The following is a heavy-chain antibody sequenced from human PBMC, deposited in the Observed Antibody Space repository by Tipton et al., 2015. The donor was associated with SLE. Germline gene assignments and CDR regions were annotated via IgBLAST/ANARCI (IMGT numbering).Heavy chain of an antibody. D-gene: IGHD6-13*01. CDR1: GFTFSSYS. Sequence: SLRLSCAASGFTFSSYSMNWVRQAPGKGLEWVSYISSSGSTIYYADSVKGRFTISRDNAKNSLYLQMNSLRAEDTAVYYCARTAAGTLGYGMDVWGQGTTVTVSS. V-gene: IGHV3-48*04. CDR3: ARTAAGTLGYGMDV. CDR2: ISSSGSTI. J-gene: IGHJ6*02.